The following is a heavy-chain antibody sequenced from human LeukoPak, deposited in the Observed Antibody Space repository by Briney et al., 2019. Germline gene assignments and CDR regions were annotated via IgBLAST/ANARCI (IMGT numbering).Heavy chain of an antibody. V-gene: IGHV3-53*01. CDR1: GFTVSSNY. CDR2: IYSGGST. J-gene: IGHJ6*03. CDR3: ARATPYYYMYV. Sequence: GGSLRLSCAASGFTVSSNYMSWVRQAPGKGLEWVSVIYSGGSTYYADSVKGRFTISRDNSKNTLYLQMNSLRAEDTAVYYCARATPYYYMYVWGKGTTVTVSS.